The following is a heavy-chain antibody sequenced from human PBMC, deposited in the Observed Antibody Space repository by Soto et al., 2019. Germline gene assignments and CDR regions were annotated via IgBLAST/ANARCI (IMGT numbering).Heavy chain of an antibody. CDR3: ARPYYYDSSGYYSSGAFDI. Sequence: ASVKVSCKASGYTFTSYDINWVRQATGQGLEWMGWMNPNSGNTGYAQKFQGRVTMTRNTSISTAYMVLSSLRSEDTAVYYCARPYYYDSSGYYSSGAFDIWGQGTMVTVSS. CDR2: MNPNSGNT. D-gene: IGHD3-22*01. CDR1: GYTFTSYD. V-gene: IGHV1-8*01. J-gene: IGHJ3*02.